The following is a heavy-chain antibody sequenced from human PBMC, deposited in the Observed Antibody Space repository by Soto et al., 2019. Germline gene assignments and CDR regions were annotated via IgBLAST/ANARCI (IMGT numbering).Heavy chain of an antibody. CDR3: ARDPEYCSGGSCSASGWFDP. V-gene: IGHV4-59*01. D-gene: IGHD2-15*01. J-gene: IGHJ5*02. CDR2: IYYSGST. CDR1: GGSISSYY. Sequence: PSETLSLTCTVSGGSISSYYWSWIRQPPGKGLEWIGYIYYSGSTNYNPSLKSRVTISVDTSKNQFSLKLSSVTAADTAVYYCARDPEYCSGGSCSASGWFDPWGQGTLVTV.